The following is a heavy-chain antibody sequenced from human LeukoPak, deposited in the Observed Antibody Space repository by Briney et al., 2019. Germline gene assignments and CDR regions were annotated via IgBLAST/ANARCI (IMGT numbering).Heavy chain of an antibody. CDR1: GFTFSSYA. J-gene: IGHJ4*02. CDR3: AKDLGYYYGSGSYLDY. CDR2: ISGSGGST. D-gene: IGHD3-10*01. Sequence: GGSLRLSCAASGFTFSSYAMSWVRQAPGKGLEWVSAISGSGGSTYYADSVKGRFTISRDNSKNTLYLQMNSLRAEDTAVYYCAKDLGYYYGSGSYLDYWGQGTLVTISS. V-gene: IGHV3-23*01.